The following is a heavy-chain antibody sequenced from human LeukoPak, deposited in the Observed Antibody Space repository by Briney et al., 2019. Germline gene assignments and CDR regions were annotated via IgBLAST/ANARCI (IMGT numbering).Heavy chain of an antibody. V-gene: IGHV3-74*01. CDR3: ARGEYYHESSGYPNY. D-gene: IGHD3-22*01. CDR2: VNSDGSNT. CDR1: GFTFSNYW. J-gene: IGHJ4*02. Sequence: GGSLRLSCAASGFTFSNYWMHWVRQAPGKGLVWVSRVNSDGSNTYYADSVKGRITISRDNAKNTLYLQMNSLRAEDTAVYHCARGEYYHESSGYPNYWGQGTLVTASS.